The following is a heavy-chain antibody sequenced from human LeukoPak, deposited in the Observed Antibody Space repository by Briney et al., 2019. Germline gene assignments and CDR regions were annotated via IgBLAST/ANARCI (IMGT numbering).Heavy chain of an antibody. V-gene: IGHV1-2*02. Sequence: ASVKVSCKASGYTFTGYYMHWVRQAPGQGLEWMGWINPNSGGTNYAQKFQGRVTMTRDTSISTAYMELSRLRSDDTAVYYCVREVSIVATISVYSFDYWGQGTLVTVSS. CDR3: VREVSIVATISVYSFDY. CDR1: GYTFTGYY. J-gene: IGHJ4*02. CDR2: INPNSGGT. D-gene: IGHD5-12*01.